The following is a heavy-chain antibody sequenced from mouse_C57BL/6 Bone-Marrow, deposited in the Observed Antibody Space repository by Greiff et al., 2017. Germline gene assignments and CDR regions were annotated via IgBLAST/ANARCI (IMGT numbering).Heavy chain of an antibody. CDR1: GFNIKDYY. J-gene: IGHJ3*01. CDR3: ALYGSSYEAWVAY. CDR2: IDPEDGET. D-gene: IGHD1-1*01. V-gene: IGHV14-2*01. Sequence: EVKVVESGAELVKPGASVKLSCTASGFNIKDYYMHWVKQRTEQGLEWIGRIDPEDGETKYAPKFQGKATITADTSSNTAYLQLSSLTSEDTAVYYCALYGSSYEAWVAYWGQGTLVTVSA.